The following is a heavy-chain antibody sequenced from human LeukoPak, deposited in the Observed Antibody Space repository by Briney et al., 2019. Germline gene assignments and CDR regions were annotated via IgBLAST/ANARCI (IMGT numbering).Heavy chain of an antibody. CDR3: AKDLVYDYGDYGGRGFFDY. Sequence: GGSLRLSCAASGFTFSSYAMSWVRQAPGKGLEWVSAISGSGGSTYYADSVKGRFTISRDNSKNTLYLQMNSLRAEDTAVYYCAKDLVYDYGDYGGRGFFDYWGLGTLVTVSS. D-gene: IGHD4-17*01. J-gene: IGHJ4*02. CDR2: ISGSGGST. CDR1: GFTFSSYA. V-gene: IGHV3-23*01.